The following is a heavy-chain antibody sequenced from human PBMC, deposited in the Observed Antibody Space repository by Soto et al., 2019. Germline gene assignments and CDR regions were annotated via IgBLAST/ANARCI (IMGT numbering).Heavy chain of an antibody. D-gene: IGHD1-7*01. Sequence: GSLRLSCAASGFTFSVYAMSWVRQAPGKGLEWVSAISSNGGRTFYADSLRGRFTISRDNSKSALYLQMNNLRAEDTAIYYCAKYSELPYEAYLQQWGQGTLVTVSS. CDR3: AKYSELPYEAYLQQ. CDR2: ISSNGGRT. J-gene: IGHJ1*01. CDR1: GFTFSVYA. V-gene: IGHV3-23*01.